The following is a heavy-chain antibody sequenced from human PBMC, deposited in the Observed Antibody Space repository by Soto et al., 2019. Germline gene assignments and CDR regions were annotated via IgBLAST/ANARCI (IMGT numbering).Heavy chain of an antibody. CDR2: IKSKTDGGTT. CDR1: GFTFSNAW. D-gene: IGHD3-10*01. Sequence: SLRLSCAASGFTFSNAWMNWVRQAPGKGLEWVGRIKSKTDGGTTDYAAPVEGRFTISRDDSKNTLYLQMNSLKTEDTAVYYCTTVRLLWFGESNYYYYGMDVWGQGTTVTVSS. V-gene: IGHV3-15*07. J-gene: IGHJ6*02. CDR3: TTVRLLWFGESNYYYYGMDV.